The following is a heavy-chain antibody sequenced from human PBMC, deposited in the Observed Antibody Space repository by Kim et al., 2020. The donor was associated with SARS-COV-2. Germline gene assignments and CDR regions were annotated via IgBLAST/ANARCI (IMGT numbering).Heavy chain of an antibody. CDR1: GGSITISSYY. D-gene: IGHD2-2*01. J-gene: IGHJ4*02. CDR3: ARQTKACSSTSCYAVSPSGPDY. CDR2: IYYSGTA. Sequence: SETLSLTCTVSGGSITISSYYWGWIRQPPGKGLEWIGSIYYSGTAYYNPSLKSRVTIFVDTSTNQFSLKLTSVTAADMAVYYCARQTKACSSTSCYAVSPSGPDYWGQGFRVTVSS. V-gene: IGHV4-39*01.